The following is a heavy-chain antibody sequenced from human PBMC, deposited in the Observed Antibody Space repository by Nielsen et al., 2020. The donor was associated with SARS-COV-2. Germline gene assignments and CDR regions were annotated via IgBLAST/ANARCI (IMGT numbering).Heavy chain of an antibody. D-gene: IGHD4-11*01. CDR3: ARGDGKLTTVTPLVPFDP. Sequence: GGSLRLSCAASGFTFSSYWMHWVRQAPGKGLVWVSRINSDGSSTSYADSVKGRFTISRDNAKNTLYLQMNSLRAEDTAVYYCARGDGKLTTVTPLVPFDPWGQGTLVTVSS. CDR1: GFTFSSYW. J-gene: IGHJ5*02. V-gene: IGHV3-74*01. CDR2: INSDGSST.